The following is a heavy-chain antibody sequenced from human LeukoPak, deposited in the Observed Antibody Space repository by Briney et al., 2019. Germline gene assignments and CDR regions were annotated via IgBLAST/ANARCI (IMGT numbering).Heavy chain of an antibody. Sequence: GGSLRLSCAASGFTFSSYGMHWVRQAPGKGLEWVAFIRYDGSNKYYADSVKGRFTISRDNSKNTLYLQMNSLRAEDTAVFYCAKARYYYDSSGPIGDYWGQGTLVTVSS. J-gene: IGHJ4*02. D-gene: IGHD3-22*01. CDR2: IRYDGSNK. CDR3: AKARYYYDSSGPIGDY. V-gene: IGHV3-30*02. CDR1: GFTFSSYG.